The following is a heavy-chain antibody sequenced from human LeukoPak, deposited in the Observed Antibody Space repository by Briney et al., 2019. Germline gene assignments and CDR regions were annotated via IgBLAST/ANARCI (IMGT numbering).Heavy chain of an antibody. D-gene: IGHD5-18*01. Sequence: SETLSLTCTVSGGSISSYYWSWVRQPPGKGLEWIGYVSYSGSTDYNPSLKSRVIISIDTSKNQFSLRLSSVTAADTAVYYCARENDRYGRIDYWGQGAQVTVSS. CDR3: ARENDRYGRIDY. CDR1: GGSISSYY. V-gene: IGHV4-59*01. J-gene: IGHJ4*02. CDR2: VSYSGST.